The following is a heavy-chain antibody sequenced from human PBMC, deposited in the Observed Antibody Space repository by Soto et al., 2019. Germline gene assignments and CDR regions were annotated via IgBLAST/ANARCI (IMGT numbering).Heavy chain of an antibody. Sequence: SETLSLTCTVSGGSISSGGYYWSWIRQHPGKGLEWIGYIYFIGSTYYNPSLKSRVTISVDTSKNQFSLKLSSVTAADTAVYYCATDYYDSSGYSPYGMDVWGQGTTVTVSS. D-gene: IGHD3-22*01. CDR2: IYFIGST. CDR1: GGSISSGGYY. V-gene: IGHV4-31*03. CDR3: ATDYYDSSGYSPYGMDV. J-gene: IGHJ6*02.